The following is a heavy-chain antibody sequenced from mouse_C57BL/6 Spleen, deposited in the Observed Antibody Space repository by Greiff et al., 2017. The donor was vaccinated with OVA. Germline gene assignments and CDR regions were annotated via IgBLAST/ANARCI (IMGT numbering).Heavy chain of an antibody. V-gene: IGHV1-54*01. Sequence: VQLQESGAELVRPGTSVKVSCKASGYAFTNYLIEWVKQRPGQGLEWIGVINPGSGGTNSNEKFKGKATLTADKSSSTAYMQLSSLTSEDAAVYFCARSLGRGFAYWGQGTLVTVSA. CDR2: INPGSGGT. J-gene: IGHJ3*01. CDR3: ARSLGRGFAY. CDR1: GYAFTNYL. D-gene: IGHD4-1*01.